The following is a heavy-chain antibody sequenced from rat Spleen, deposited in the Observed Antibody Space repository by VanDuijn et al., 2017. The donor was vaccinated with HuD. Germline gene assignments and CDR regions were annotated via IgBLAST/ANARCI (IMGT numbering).Heavy chain of an antibody. CDR1: GFTFSDYN. Sequence: EVQLVESGGGLVQPGRSLKLSCAASGFTFSDYNMAWVRQAPKKGLEWVATISYGDSYGHSSTYYRDSVKGRFTISRDNAKSSLYLQMDSLRSEDTATYYCTRHWYNSYFDYWGQGVMVTVSS. J-gene: IGHJ2*01. CDR3: TRHWYNSYFDY. V-gene: IGHV5-7*01. CDR2: ISYGDSYGHSST. D-gene: IGHD1-4*01.